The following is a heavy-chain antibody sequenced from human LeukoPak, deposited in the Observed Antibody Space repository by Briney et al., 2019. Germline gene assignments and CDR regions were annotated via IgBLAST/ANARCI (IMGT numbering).Heavy chain of an antibody. V-gene: IGHV3-9*01. CDR3: AKGHSYGWFTYFDN. J-gene: IGHJ4*02. CDR2: ISWNSGSA. D-gene: IGHD5-18*01. CDR1: GFTFDGYA. Sequence: GRSLRLSCAASGFTFDGYAMHWVRQAPGQGLEWVSGISWNSGSAGYADSVKGRFAISRDNAKNSLYLHMNSLRAEDTALYFCAKGHSYGWFTYFDNWGQGTLVTVSS.